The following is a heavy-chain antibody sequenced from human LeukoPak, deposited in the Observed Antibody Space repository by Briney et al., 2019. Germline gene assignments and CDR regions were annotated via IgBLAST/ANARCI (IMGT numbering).Heavy chain of an antibody. J-gene: IGHJ4*02. Sequence: ASVKVSCKASGYSFTSNYIHWVRQAPGQGLEWMGVIYPRDGSTSYAQKFQGRVTVTRDTSTSTVHMELSGLRSEDTAVYYCARDQEAFDYWGQGTLVTVSS. CDR3: ARDQEAFDY. CDR2: IYPRDGST. CDR1: GYSFTSNY. V-gene: IGHV1-46*01.